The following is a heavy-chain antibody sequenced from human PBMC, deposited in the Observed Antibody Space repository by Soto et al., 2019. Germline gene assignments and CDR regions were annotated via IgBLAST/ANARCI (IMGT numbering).Heavy chain of an antibody. D-gene: IGHD1-26*01. CDR2: IKKDGSEK. V-gene: IGHV3-7*05. CDR1: GFTFKNHW. CDR3: ARDPRDSEYAIFDY. Sequence: GGSLRLSCAASGFTFKNHWMSWVRQAPGKGLEWVANIKKDGSEKYYVDSVRGRFIISRDNAENSLYLQLNSLRAGDTAVYYCARDPRDSEYAIFDYWGQGTLVTGLL. J-gene: IGHJ4*02.